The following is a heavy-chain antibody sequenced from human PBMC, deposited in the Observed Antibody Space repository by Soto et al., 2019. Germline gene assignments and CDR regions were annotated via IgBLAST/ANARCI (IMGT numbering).Heavy chain of an antibody. V-gene: IGHV4-61*01. CDR2: VYYSGTT. CDR3: GGTRGVTNTHRSRYFFDY. CDR1: GGSASDKTYY. D-gene: IGHD4-17*01. J-gene: IGHJ4*02. Sequence: SETLSLTCSVSGGSASDKTYYWSWIRQPPGNRLEWIGYVYYSGTTNYNPSLKSRVPISVDLSKNRFSLRLSSVTTGDTALYYCGGTRGVTNTHRSRYFFDYWGQGTLVTVSS.